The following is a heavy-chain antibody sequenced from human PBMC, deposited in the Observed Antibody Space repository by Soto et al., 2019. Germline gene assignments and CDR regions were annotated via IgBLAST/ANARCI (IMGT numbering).Heavy chain of an antibody. J-gene: IGHJ1*01. V-gene: IGHV3-23*01. D-gene: IGHD2-15*01. CDR1: GFTFSNYG. CDR3: AKDSPVGVPLLRDLHD. Sequence: EVQLLESGGGLVQPGGSLRLSCAASGFTFSNYGMSWVRQAPGKGLEWVSVISGSGGSTYYADSVKGRFTLSRDNSKNTVYLQMKSLRAEDTAVYYCAKDSPVGVPLLRDLHDWGQGTLVTVSS. CDR2: ISGSGGST.